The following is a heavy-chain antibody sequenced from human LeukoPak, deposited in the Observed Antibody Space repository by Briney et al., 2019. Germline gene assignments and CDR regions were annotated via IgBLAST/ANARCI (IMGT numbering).Heavy chain of an antibody. J-gene: IGHJ4*02. CDR1: GGSISSYY. V-gene: IGHV4-4*07. D-gene: IGHD3-3*01. Sequence: PSETLSLTCTVSGGSISSYYWSWLRQPAGKGLEWIGRIYTSGSTNYNPSLKSRVAMSVDTSKNQFSLKLSSVTAADTAVYYCAGYYDFWSGYYTYWGQGTLVTVSS. CDR2: IYTSGST. CDR3: AGYYDFWSGYYTY.